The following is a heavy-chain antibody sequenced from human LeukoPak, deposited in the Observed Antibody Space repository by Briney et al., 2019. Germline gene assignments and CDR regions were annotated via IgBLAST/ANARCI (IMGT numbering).Heavy chain of an antibody. Sequence: SETLSLTCTVSGGSISSGGYYWSWIRQHPGKGLEWIGYIYYSGSTYYNPSLKSRVTISVDTSKNQLSLKLSSVTAADTAVYYCARATDLVVVAASVVAFDIWGQGTMVTVSS. J-gene: IGHJ3*02. D-gene: IGHD2-15*01. V-gene: IGHV4-31*03. CDR2: IYYSGST. CDR3: ARATDLVVVAASVVAFDI. CDR1: GGSISSGGYY.